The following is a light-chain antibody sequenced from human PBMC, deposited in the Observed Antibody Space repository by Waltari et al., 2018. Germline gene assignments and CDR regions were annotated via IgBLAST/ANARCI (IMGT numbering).Light chain of an antibody. V-gene: IGLV2-11*01. CDR1: ISDVGGYNY. CDR3: CSYAGRYTFV. Sequence: QSALTQPRSVSGSPGQSVTISCTATISDVGGYNYVPWYQQHPGKAPKLLIYEVSKRPSGVPDRLSGSKSGNTASLTISGLQAEDEADYYCCSYAGRYTFVFGTGTKVTVL. CDR2: EVS. J-gene: IGLJ1*01.